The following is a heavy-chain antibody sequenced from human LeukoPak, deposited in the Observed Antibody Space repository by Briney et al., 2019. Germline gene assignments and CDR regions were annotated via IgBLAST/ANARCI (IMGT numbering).Heavy chain of an antibody. CDR3: ARVGAWELQRVFDY. Sequence: GGSLRLSCAASGFRFSAYWMTWARQVPGRGLGWVANIRLGGNEMYYADSLKDRFTSSRDNARNSLYLEMNSLRTEDTAVYYCARVGAWELQRVFDYWGQGTLVTVSS. J-gene: IGHJ4*02. V-gene: IGHV3-7*01. D-gene: IGHD1-26*01. CDR2: IRLGGNEM. CDR1: GFRFSAYW.